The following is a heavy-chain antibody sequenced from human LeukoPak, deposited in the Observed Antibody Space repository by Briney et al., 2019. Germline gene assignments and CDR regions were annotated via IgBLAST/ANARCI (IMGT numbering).Heavy chain of an antibody. J-gene: IGHJ4*02. V-gene: IGHV5-51*01. D-gene: IGHD5-24*01. Sequence: GESLKISCKGSGYSFTSYWIGWVRQMPGKGLEWVGISYPGGSDTRYRPSFQGQVTISADKSISTAYLQWSSLKASDNAMYYCARGEGYNFDYWGQGTLVTVSS. CDR1: GYSFTSYW. CDR2: SYPGGSDT. CDR3: ARGEGYNFDY.